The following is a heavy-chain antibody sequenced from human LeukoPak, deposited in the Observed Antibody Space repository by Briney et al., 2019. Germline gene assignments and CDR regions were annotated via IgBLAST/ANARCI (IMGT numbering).Heavy chain of an antibody. Sequence: GGSLRLPCAASGFTFSSYAMSWVRRAPGKGLEWVSSISGSGGSTYYADSVKGRFTISRDNSKNTLYLQMNSLRAEDTAVYYCAKAWKQWLVLDLFDPWGQGTLVTVSS. D-gene: IGHD6-19*01. CDR3: AKAWKQWLVLDLFDP. CDR1: GFTFSSYA. V-gene: IGHV3-23*01. CDR2: ISGSGGST. J-gene: IGHJ5*02.